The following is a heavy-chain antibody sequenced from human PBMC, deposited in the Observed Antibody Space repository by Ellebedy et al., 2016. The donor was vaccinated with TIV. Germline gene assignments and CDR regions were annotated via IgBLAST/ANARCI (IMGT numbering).Heavy chain of an antibody. V-gene: IGHV3-48*01. CDR2: ISSSRRLK. CDR3: ARDRTGVLDI. Sequence: PGGSLRLSCSASGSTFSSYDIHWVRQAPGKGLEWVSYISSSRRLKYYADSGRGRFSICRDNAKNSVYLHMNSLRADDKAVYYCARDRTGVLDIWGQGTMVTVSS. CDR1: GSTFSSYD. D-gene: IGHD3-10*01. J-gene: IGHJ3*02.